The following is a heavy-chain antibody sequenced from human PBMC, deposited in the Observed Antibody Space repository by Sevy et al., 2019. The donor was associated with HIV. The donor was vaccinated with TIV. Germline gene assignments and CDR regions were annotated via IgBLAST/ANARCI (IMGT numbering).Heavy chain of an antibody. CDR1: GFIFGDYG. V-gene: IGHV3-49*04. CDR2: FKSKIHGGTT. Sequence: GGSLRLSCTASGFIFGDYGMSWVRQAPGKGLEWIAFFKSKIHGGTTENAASVKCRFTISRDDSKNIIYLQMSNLKTEDTGVYYCTRWSGSQSIFDYWGQGTLVTVSS. CDR3: TRWSGSQSIFDY. D-gene: IGHD1-26*01. J-gene: IGHJ4*02.